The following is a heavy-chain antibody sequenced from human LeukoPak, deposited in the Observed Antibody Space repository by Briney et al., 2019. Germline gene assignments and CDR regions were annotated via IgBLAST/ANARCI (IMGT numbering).Heavy chain of an antibody. CDR3: AREPMIAARPNYYMDV. V-gene: IGHV1-46*01. CDR2: INPSSGST. D-gene: IGHD6-6*01. Sequence: GASVKVSCKASGYTFTSYYMHWVRQAPGQGLEWIGIINPSSGSTNYAQKFQGRVTMTRDTSTSTVYMELSSLRSEDTAVYYCAREPMIAARPNYYMDVWGKGTTVTVSS. CDR1: GYTFTSYY. J-gene: IGHJ6*03.